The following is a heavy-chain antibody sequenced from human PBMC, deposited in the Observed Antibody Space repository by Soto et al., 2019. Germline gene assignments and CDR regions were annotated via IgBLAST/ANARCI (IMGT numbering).Heavy chain of an antibody. V-gene: IGHV1-69*01. J-gene: IGHJ6*02. CDR3: ASGPDCSSTSCYFYYYYGMDV. CDR2: IIPIFGTA. CDR1: GGTFSSYA. Sequence: QVQLVQSGAEVKKPGSSVKVSCKASGGTFSSYAISWVRQAPGQGLEWMGGIIPIFGTANYAQKFQGRVTITADESTSTAYRELSSLRSEDTAVYYCASGPDCSSTSCYFYYYYGMDVWGQGTTVTVSS. D-gene: IGHD2-2*01.